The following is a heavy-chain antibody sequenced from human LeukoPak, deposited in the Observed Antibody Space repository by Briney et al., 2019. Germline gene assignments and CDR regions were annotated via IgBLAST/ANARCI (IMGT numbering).Heavy chain of an antibody. J-gene: IGHJ6*02. CDR3: ARVPGVGATTAPYGMDV. D-gene: IGHD1-26*01. CDR2: ISSSGSTI. V-gene: IGHV3-11*01. Sequence: PGGSLRLSCAASGFTFSHYYMSWIRQAPGEGLEWVSYISSSGSTIFYADSVKGRFTIARDNAKNSLYLQMNSLRAEDTAVYYCARVPGVGATTAPYGMDVWGQGTTVTVSS. CDR1: GFTFSHYY.